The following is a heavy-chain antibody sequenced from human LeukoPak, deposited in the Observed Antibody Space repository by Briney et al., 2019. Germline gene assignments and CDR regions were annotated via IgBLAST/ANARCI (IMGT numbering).Heavy chain of an antibody. CDR2: IYSGGST. Sequence: GGSLRLSCAASEFSVGSNYMTWVRQAPGKGLEWVSLIYSGGSTYYADSVKGRFTISRDDSKNTLYLQMNNLRAEDTAVYYCARTGQGLYYFDYWGQGTLVTVSS. D-gene: IGHD4/OR15-4a*01. CDR1: EFSVGSNY. CDR3: ARTGQGLYYFDY. V-gene: IGHV3-66*01. J-gene: IGHJ4*02.